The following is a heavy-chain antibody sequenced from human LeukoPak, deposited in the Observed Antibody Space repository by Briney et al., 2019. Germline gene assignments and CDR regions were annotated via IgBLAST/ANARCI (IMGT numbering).Heavy chain of an antibody. CDR2: IIPIIGTA. CDR3: ARTTMVRGVISYYYYMDV. J-gene: IGHJ6*03. CDR1: GGTFSSYA. D-gene: IGHD3-10*01. Sequence: ASVKVSCKASGGTFSSYAISWVRQAPGQGLEWMGGIIPIIGTANYAQKFQGRVTITADESTSTAYMELSSLRSEDTAVYYCARTTMVRGVISYYYYMDVWGKGTTVTISS. V-gene: IGHV1-69*13.